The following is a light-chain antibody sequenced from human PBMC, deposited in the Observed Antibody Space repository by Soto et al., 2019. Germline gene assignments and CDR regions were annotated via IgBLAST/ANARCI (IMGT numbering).Light chain of an antibody. CDR3: QKYNSDPFT. V-gene: IGKV1-27*01. CDR2: AAS. J-gene: IGKJ3*01. Sequence: DIQMTQSPSSLSASVGDRVTLTCRASQGISNNLAWYQQRPGKVTNLLIYAASTLQSGVPPRFSGSGSGTDFCLTIRSLHHEDVAAYYCQKYNSDPFTFGAGNKVDIK. CDR1: QGISNN.